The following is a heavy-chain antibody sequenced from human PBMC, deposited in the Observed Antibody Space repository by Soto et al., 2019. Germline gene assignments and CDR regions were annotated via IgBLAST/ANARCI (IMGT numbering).Heavy chain of an antibody. CDR1: GGTFSSYA. V-gene: IGHV1-69*13. CDR3: ARDESAGIRYYYYYYGMDV. Sequence: ASVKVSCKASGGTFSSYAISWVRQAPGQGLEWMGGIIPIFGTANYAQKFQGRVTITADESTSTAYMELSSLRSEDTAVYYCARDESAGIRYYYYYYGMDVWGQGTTVTVSS. D-gene: IGHD3-10*01. CDR2: IIPIFGTA. J-gene: IGHJ6*02.